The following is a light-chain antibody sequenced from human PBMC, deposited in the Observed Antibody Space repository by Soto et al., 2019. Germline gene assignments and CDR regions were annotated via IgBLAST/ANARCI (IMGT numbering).Light chain of an antibody. V-gene: IGLV2-14*01. CDR1: GRDVGAYNY. CDR3: SSFTTTYFYV. Sequence: QSALTQPASVSGSPGQSIAIPCIGSGRDVGAYNYVSWYQQHPGKAPKLIIYGVSHRPSGVSTRFSASRSAYTALLTISGLQAEDEADYYCSSFTTTYFYVFGPGTKLTVL. CDR2: GVS. J-gene: IGLJ1*01.